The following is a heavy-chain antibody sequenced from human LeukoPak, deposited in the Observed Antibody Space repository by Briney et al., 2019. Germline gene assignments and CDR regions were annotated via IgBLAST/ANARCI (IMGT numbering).Heavy chain of an antibody. V-gene: IGHV3-30-3*01. CDR2: ISYDGSNK. Sequence: GGSLRLSCAASGFTFSSYAMHWVRQAPGKGLEWVAVISYDGSNKYYADSVKGRFTISRDNSKNTLYLQMNSLRAGDTAVYYCARDLNSSGSFDYWGQGTLVTVSS. D-gene: IGHD6-19*01. J-gene: IGHJ4*02. CDR1: GFTFSSYA. CDR3: ARDLNSSGSFDY.